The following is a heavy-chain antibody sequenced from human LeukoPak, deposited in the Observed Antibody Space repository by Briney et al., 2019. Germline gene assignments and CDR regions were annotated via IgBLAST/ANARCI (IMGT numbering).Heavy chain of an antibody. CDR1: GFTFSSYA. Sequence: GGSLRLSCAASGFTFSSYAMHWVRQAPGKGLEYVSAISSNGGSTYYVNSVKGRFTISRDNSKNTLYLQMGSLRTEDMAVYYCARRSGYCSSTGCYTSYDFDYWGQGTLVTVSS. J-gene: IGHJ4*02. D-gene: IGHD2-2*01. V-gene: IGHV3-64*01. CDR3: ARRSGYCSSTGCYTSYDFDY. CDR2: ISSNGGST.